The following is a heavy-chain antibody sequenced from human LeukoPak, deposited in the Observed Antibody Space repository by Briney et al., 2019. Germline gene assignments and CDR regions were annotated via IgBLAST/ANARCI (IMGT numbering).Heavy chain of an antibody. Sequence: ASVKVSCKASGYTLTGYYMHWVRQAPGQGLEWMGRINPNSGGTNYAQKFQGRVTMTRDTSISTAYMELSRLRSDDTAVYYCAKSRYYYGSGSYPFDYWGQGTLVTVSS. CDR2: INPNSGGT. CDR3: AKSRYYYGSGSYPFDY. V-gene: IGHV1-2*06. D-gene: IGHD3-10*01. J-gene: IGHJ4*02. CDR1: GYTLTGYY.